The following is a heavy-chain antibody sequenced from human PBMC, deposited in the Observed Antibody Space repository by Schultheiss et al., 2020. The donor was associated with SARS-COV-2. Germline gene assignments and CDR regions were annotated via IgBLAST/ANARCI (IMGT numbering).Heavy chain of an antibody. D-gene: IGHD6-13*01. V-gene: IGHV3-33*01. Sequence: GGSLRLSCAASGFTFSSYGMHWVRQAPGKGLEWVAVIWYDGSNKYYADSVKGRFTISRDNSKNSLYLQMNSLRAEDTAVYYCATAGIAAAGTFDYWGQGTLVTVSS. CDR1: GFTFSSYG. CDR2: IWYDGSNK. J-gene: IGHJ4*02. CDR3: ATAGIAAAGTFDY.